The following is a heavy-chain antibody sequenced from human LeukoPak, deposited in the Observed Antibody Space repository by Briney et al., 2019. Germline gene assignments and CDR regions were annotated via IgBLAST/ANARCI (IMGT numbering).Heavy chain of an antibody. Sequence: HPGGSLRLSCAASGFTFSSYAMHWVRQAPGKGLEWVAVISYDGSNKYYADSVKGRFTISRDNSKNTLYLQMNSLRAEDTAVYYCAKDRAIVGATTGYWGQGTLVTVSS. J-gene: IGHJ4*02. V-gene: IGHV3-30-3*01. CDR2: ISYDGSNK. CDR1: GFTFSSYA. D-gene: IGHD1-26*01. CDR3: AKDRAIVGATTGY.